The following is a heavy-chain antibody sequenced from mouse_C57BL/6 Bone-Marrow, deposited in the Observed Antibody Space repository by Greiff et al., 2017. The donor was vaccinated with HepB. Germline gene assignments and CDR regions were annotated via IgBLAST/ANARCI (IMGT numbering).Heavy chain of an antibody. Sequence: QVQLQQSGAELVKPGASVKLSCKASGYTFTSYWMQWVKQRPGQGLEWIGEIDPSDSYTNYNQKFKGKATLTVDTSSSTAYMQLSSLTSEDSAVYFCARGGGFDYYAMDYWGQGTSVTVSS. CDR3: ARGGGFDYYAMDY. CDR1: GYTFTSYW. V-gene: IGHV1-50*01. J-gene: IGHJ4*01. CDR2: IDPSDSYT.